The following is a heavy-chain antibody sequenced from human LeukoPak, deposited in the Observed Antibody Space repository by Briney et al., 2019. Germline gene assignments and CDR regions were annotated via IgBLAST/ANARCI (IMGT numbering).Heavy chain of an antibody. J-gene: IGHJ4*02. CDR3: ATGIAAAGTFDY. D-gene: IGHD6-13*01. V-gene: IGHV4-4*08. CDR1: GGSISSYY. CDR2: IYGSGST. Sequence: SETLSLTCTVSGGSISSYYWSWIRQPPGMGLEWIGNIYGSGSTNYNPSLKSRVTISVDTSKNQFSLKLSSVTAADTAVYYCATGIAAAGTFDYWGQGTLVTVSS.